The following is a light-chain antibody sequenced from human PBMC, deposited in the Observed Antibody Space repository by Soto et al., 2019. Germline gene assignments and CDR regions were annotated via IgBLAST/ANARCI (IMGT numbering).Light chain of an antibody. Sequence: QSALTQPASMSGSPGQSITISCTGTSSDVGAYDYVSWYQQHPGKAPKLIISEVSNRPSGVSDRFSGSKSANTASLTISGLQAEDEADYYCSSYTPDTPWVFGGGTKLTVL. V-gene: IGLV2-14*01. CDR2: EVS. J-gene: IGLJ3*02. CDR1: SSDVGAYDY. CDR3: SSYTPDTPWV.